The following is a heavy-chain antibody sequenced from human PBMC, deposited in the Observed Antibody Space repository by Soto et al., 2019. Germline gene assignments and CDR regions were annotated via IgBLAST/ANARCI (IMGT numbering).Heavy chain of an antibody. J-gene: IGHJ4*02. D-gene: IGHD2-15*01. CDR1: GGTFSSYA. CDR3: SRESRYCIGGRGYCLPGIDD. V-gene: IGHV1-69*12. CDR2: IIPIFGAA. Sequence: QVQLVQSGAEVKKPGSSVKVSCKASGGTFSSYAISWVRQAPGQGLEWMGGIIPIFGAANYAQTFQGRVTITADDSTRTAYMERSSLRTEYTPVYYCSRESRYCIGGRGYCLPGIDDWGQGTLVTVS.